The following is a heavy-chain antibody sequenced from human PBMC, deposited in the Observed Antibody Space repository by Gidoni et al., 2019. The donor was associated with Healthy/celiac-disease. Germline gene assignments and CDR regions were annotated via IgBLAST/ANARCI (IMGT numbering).Heavy chain of an antibody. D-gene: IGHD3-10*01. J-gene: IGHJ6*02. CDR2: INPSGGST. V-gene: IGHV1-46*01. CDR3: ARDSRFRVQKSYSHYYYYGMDV. CDR1: GYTFTSYH. Sequence: QVQLVQSGAEVKKPGASVKVSCKASGYTFTSYHLHWVRQAPGQGLEWMGIINPSGGSTSYAQKFQGRVTMTRDTSTSTVYMELSSLRSEDTAVYYCARDSRFRVQKSYSHYYYYGMDVWGQGTTVTVSS.